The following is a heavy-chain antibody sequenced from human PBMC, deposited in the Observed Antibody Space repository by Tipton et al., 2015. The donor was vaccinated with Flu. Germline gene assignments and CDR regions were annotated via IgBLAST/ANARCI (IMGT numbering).Heavy chain of an antibody. Sequence: TLSLTCTVSGGSISSYYWSWIRQPPGKGLEWIGYIYYSGSTNYNPSLESRVTISVDTSKNQFSLKLSSVTAADTAVYYCARVSNYYDSSGYYRAFDIWGQGTMVTVSS. CDR1: GGSISSYY. J-gene: IGHJ3*02. D-gene: IGHD3-22*01. CDR2: IYYSGST. V-gene: IGHV4-59*01. CDR3: ARVSNYYDSSGYYRAFDI.